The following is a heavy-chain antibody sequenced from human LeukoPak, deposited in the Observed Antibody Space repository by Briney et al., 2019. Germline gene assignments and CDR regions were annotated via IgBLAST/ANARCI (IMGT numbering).Heavy chain of an antibody. J-gene: IGHJ3*02. D-gene: IGHD3-10*01. V-gene: IGHV3-21*01. CDR1: GFTFSSYG. CDR2: ISSSSSYI. Sequence: GGSLRLSCAASGFTFSSYGMHWVRQAPGKGLEWVSSISSSSSYIYYADSVKGRFTISRDNAKNSLYLQMNSLRAEDTAVYYCARDLSRGRYGDAFDIWGQGTMVTVSS. CDR3: ARDLSRGRYGDAFDI.